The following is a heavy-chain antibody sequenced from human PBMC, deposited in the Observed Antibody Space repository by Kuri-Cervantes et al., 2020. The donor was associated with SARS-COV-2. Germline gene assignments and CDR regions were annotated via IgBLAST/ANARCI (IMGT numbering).Heavy chain of an antibody. Sequence: SCAASGFTFSNYGMHWVRQAPGKGLEWVAFIRYDGSNKYYADSVKGRFTISRDNAKNSLYLQMNSLRAEDTAVYYCARELLLDYWGQGTLVTVSS. CDR1: GFTFSNYG. D-gene: IGHD2-21*01. CDR2: IRYDGSNK. V-gene: IGHV3-30*02. J-gene: IGHJ4*02. CDR3: ARELLLDY.